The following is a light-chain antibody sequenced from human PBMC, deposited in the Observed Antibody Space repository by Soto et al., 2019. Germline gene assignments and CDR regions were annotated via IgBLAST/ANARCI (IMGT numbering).Light chain of an antibody. J-gene: IGLJ1*01. CDR1: SSDVGGYNY. CDR2: EVS. V-gene: IGLV2-14*01. CDR3: NSFTSKATGV. Sequence: QSALTQPASVSGSPGQSITISCTGTSSDVGGYNYVSWYQQHPGKAPKLIIYEVSNRPSGVSYRFSGSKSGNTASLTISGVQAEDEAELYRNSFTSKATGVFGTGTKLTVL.